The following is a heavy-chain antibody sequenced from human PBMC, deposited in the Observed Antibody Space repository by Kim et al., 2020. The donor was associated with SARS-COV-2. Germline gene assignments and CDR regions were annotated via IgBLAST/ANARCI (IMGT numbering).Heavy chain of an antibody. CDR1: GFTFSDYG. CDR2: IRNRGGDT. CDR3: ARKFSDTYTSFYFGP. D-gene: IGHD2-2*02. V-gene: IGHV3-23*01. J-gene: IGHJ5*02. Sequence: GGSLRLSCVASGFTFSDYGMSWVRQAPGKGLGWVSSIRNRGGDTYYADSVRGRFTISRDNSHNTLYLQMNSLRAEDTALYYCARKFSDTYTSFYFGPWGQGALVTVSS.